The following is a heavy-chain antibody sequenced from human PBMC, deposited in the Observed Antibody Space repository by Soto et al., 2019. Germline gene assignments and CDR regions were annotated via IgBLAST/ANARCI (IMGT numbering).Heavy chain of an antibody. CDR2: INHSGST. Sequence: QVQLQQWGAGLLKPSETLSLTCAVYGGSFSGYYWSWIRQPPGKGLEWIGEINHSGSTNYNPSLKSRVTISVAPXXXQXXLKLSSVTAADTAVYYCARPTRQWLGLRYYYGMDVWGQGTTVTVSS. V-gene: IGHV4-34*01. J-gene: IGHJ6*02. D-gene: IGHD6-19*01. CDR1: GGSFSGYY. CDR3: ARPTRQWLGLRYYYGMDV.